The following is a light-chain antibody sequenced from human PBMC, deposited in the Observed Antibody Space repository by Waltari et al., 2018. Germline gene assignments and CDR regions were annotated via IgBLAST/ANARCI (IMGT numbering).Light chain of an antibody. J-gene: IGLJ2*01. CDR1: SSDVGSSNL. Sequence: QSALTQPASVSGSPGQSITISCPGTSSDVGSSNLVSWYQQHPGKAPKLMLYEGSKRPSGVSNRFSGSKSGNTASLTISGLQAEDEADYYCCSYAGNVVFGGGTKLTVL. CDR3: CSYAGNVV. CDR2: EGS. V-gene: IGLV2-23*01.